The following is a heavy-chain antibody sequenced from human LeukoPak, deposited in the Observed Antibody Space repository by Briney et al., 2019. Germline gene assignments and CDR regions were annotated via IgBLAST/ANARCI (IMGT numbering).Heavy chain of an antibody. J-gene: IGHJ4*02. CDR3: ARRYCSGNSCYSGFDY. CDR2: IFYSGST. V-gene: IGHV4-59*01. CDR1: GGPISGYY. D-gene: IGHD2-15*01. Sequence: SETLSLTCTVSGGPISGYYWSWIRQPPGKGLEWIGYIFYSGSTNYNPSLKSRVTMSVDTSKNQFSLRLSSLTAADTAVYYCARRYCSGNSCYSGFDYWGQGTLVTVSS.